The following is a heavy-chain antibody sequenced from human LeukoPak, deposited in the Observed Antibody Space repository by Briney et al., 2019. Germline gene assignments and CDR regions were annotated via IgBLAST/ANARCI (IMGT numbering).Heavy chain of an antibody. CDR1: GFSFSTYV. Sequence: PGGSLRLSCATSGFSFSTYVMSWVRQAPGKGLEWVSAISGSGGSTYYADSVKGRFTISRDNSKNTLYLQMNSLRAEDTAVYYCAKGSHRYYYGSGTDFDYWGQGTLVTVSS. V-gene: IGHV3-23*01. CDR3: AKGSHRYYYGSGTDFDY. J-gene: IGHJ4*02. D-gene: IGHD3-10*01. CDR2: ISGSGGST.